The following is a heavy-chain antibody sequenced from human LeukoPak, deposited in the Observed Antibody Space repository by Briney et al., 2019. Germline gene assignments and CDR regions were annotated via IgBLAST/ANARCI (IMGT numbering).Heavy chain of an antibody. D-gene: IGHD5-24*01. CDR2: INPSGGST. J-gene: IGHJ3*02. CDR3: AREGGDGYNGGLIYAFDI. CDR1: GYTFTSYY. V-gene: IGHV1-46*01. Sequence: ASVKVSCKASGYTFTSYYMHWVRQAPGQGLEWMGIINPSGGSTSYAQKFQGRVTMTRDMSTSTVYMELSSLRSEDTAVYYCAREGGDGYNGGLIYAFDIWGQGTMVTVSS.